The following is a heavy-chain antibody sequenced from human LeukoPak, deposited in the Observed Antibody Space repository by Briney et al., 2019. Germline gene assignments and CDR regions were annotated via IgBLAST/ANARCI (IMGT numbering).Heavy chain of an antibody. D-gene: IGHD5-18*01. CDR1: GGSISSSSYY. CDR2: IYYSWST. J-gene: IGHJ5*02. Sequence: SETLSLTCTVSGGSISSSSYYWGWIRQPPGKGLEWIGSIYYSWSTYYNPSLKSRVTISVDTSKNQFSLKLSSVTAADTAVYYCARLGRGYSYGRYNWFDPWGHGTLVTVSS. CDR3: ARLGRGYSYGRYNWFDP. V-gene: IGHV4-39*01.